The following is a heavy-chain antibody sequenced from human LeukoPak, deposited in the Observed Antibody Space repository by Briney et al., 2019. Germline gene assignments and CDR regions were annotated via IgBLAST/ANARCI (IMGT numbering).Heavy chain of an antibody. J-gene: IGHJ4*02. CDR1: GFTFDDYA. Sequence: PGGSLRLSCAASGFTFDDYAMHWVRHAPGKGLEWVSGISWNSGSIGYADSVKGRFTISRDNAKNSLYLQMNSLRAEDTALYYCAKDLIAVAATGFDYWGQGTLVTVSS. CDR3: AKDLIAVAATGFDY. D-gene: IGHD6-19*01. CDR2: ISWNSGSI. V-gene: IGHV3-9*01.